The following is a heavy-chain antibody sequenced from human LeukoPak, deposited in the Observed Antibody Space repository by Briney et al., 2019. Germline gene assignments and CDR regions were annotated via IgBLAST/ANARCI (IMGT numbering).Heavy chain of an antibody. CDR2: IYYTGST. CDR1: GGSISSSSYY. V-gene: IGHV4-61*05. CDR3: ATLTGYSSESWFDP. D-gene: IGHD3-9*01. Sequence: SETLSLTCTVSGGSISSSSYYWGWIRQPPGKGLEWIGYIYYTGSTNYNPSLKSRVTISVDTSKNQFSLKLSSVTAADTAVYYCATLTGYSSESWFDPWGQGILVTVSS. J-gene: IGHJ5*02.